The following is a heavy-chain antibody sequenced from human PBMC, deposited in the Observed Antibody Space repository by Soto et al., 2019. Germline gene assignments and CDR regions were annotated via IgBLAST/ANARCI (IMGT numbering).Heavy chain of an antibody. V-gene: IGHV4-59*12. CDR2: YFDGGRT. J-gene: IGHJ4*02. D-gene: IGHD3-10*01. CDR1: SVPISEYS. CDR3: ARRGSMIRGRNFFDA. Sequence: SETLYLTCNVSSVPISEYSWSGVRQSPGKGLEWIGNYFDGGRTMYNPSLKSRVTISVNASKNLFSLELSSVTAADTSVYPCARRGSMIRGRNFFDAWGQGVPVTVSS.